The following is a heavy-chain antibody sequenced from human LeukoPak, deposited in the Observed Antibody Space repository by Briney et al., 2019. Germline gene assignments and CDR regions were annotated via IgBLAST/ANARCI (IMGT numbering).Heavy chain of an antibody. Sequence: VASVKVSCKASGYTFTGYYMHWVRQAPGQGLEWMGWIHPNSGGTNYAQKFQGRVTMTRDTSISTAYMELSRLRSDDTAVYYCARDSGSYALDIWGQGTMVTVSS. CDR2: IHPNSGGT. V-gene: IGHV1-2*02. D-gene: IGHD1-26*01. CDR3: ARDSGSYALDI. J-gene: IGHJ3*02. CDR1: GYTFTGYY.